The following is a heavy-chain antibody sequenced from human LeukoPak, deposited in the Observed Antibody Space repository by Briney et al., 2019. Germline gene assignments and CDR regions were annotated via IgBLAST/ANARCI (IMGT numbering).Heavy chain of an antibody. Sequence: SETLSLTCTVSGGSISTNRYYWGWIRQPPGKGLEWIATTYYSGSTYYNPSLKSRVTISVDTSKNQFSLKLSSVTAADTAVYYCARHMEQETFDIWGQGTMVTVSS. CDR3: ARHMEQETFDI. V-gene: IGHV4-39*01. CDR1: GGSISTNRYY. J-gene: IGHJ3*02. CDR2: TYYSGST. D-gene: IGHD1-26*01.